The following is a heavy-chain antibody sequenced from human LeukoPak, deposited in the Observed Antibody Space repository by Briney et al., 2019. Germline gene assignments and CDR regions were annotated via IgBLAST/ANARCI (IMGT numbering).Heavy chain of an antibody. Sequence: PGGSLRLSCAASGFTLSDYWMTWVRQAPGKGLEWVANLRPDGSDKYYVNSVRGRFTISRDNARNLVYLQMNSLRAEDTAVYYCARDAYSDASESWGQGTLVTVSS. CDR2: LRPDGSDK. CDR3: ARDAYSDASES. J-gene: IGHJ5*02. CDR1: GFTLSDYW. V-gene: IGHV3-7*01. D-gene: IGHD5-18*01.